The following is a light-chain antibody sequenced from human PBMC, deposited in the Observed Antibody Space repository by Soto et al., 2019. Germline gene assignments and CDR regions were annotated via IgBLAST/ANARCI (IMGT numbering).Light chain of an antibody. Sequence: ALTQPASVSGSPGQSITISCTGTSSDVGTYNYVSWYRQHPGKAPKVMIYEVTYRPSGVSNRFSGSKSGNTASLTISGLQAEDEAEYYCSSYTGSSTLYVFGTGTKVTVL. J-gene: IGLJ1*01. V-gene: IGLV2-14*01. CDR2: EVT. CDR1: SSDVGTYNY. CDR3: SSYTGSSTLYV.